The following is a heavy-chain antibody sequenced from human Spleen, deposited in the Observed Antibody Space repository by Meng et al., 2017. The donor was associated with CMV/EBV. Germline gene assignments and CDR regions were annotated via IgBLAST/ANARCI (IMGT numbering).Heavy chain of an antibody. Sequence: GGSLRLSCAASGFTFSNYNMNWVRQAPGKGLEWVANIKQDGSEKYYVDSVKGRFTISRDNAKNSLYLQMNSLRAEDTAVYYCARDSRLQADFWSGYDIYYYYGMDVWGQGTTVTVSS. CDR3: ARDSRLQADFWSGYDIYYYYGMDV. D-gene: IGHD3-3*01. V-gene: IGHV3-7*01. CDR2: IKQDGSEK. CDR1: GFTFSNYN. J-gene: IGHJ6*02.